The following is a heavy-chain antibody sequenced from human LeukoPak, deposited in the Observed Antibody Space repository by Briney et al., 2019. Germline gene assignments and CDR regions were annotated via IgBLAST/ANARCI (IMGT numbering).Heavy chain of an antibody. CDR1: GGSISSYY. Sequence: SETLSLTCTVSGGSISSYYWSWIRQPPGKGLEWIWYIYYSGSTNYNPSLKSRVTISVDTSKHQFSLKLSSVTAADTAVYYCARGHYVVVPAADDAFDIWGQGTMVTVSS. J-gene: IGHJ3*02. CDR2: IYYSGST. CDR3: ARGHYVVVPAADDAFDI. D-gene: IGHD2-2*01. V-gene: IGHV4-59*01.